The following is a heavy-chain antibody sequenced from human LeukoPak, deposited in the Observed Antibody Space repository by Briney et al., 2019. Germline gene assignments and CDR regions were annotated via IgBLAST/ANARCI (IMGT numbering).Heavy chain of an antibody. J-gene: IGHJ4*02. V-gene: IGHV3-23*01. Sequence: GGSLRLSCAASGFPFTTYAMSWVRQPPGKGLEWVSAISNSGDNTYYADSVKGRFTISRDNSKNTFFLQINSLRAEDTAMYYCTKTGARYSASSNFDSWGQGALVTVSS. CDR1: GFPFTTYA. CDR2: ISNSGDNT. D-gene: IGHD6-6*01. CDR3: TKTGARYSASSNFDS.